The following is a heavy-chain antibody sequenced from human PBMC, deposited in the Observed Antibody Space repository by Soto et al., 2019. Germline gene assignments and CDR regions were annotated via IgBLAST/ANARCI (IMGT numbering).Heavy chain of an antibody. CDR2: INPSGGST. J-gene: IGHJ4*02. D-gene: IGHD1-20*01. V-gene: IGHV1-46*03. Sequence: QVQLVQSGAEVKKPGASVKVSCKASGYTFTSYYMHWVRQAPGQGLEWMGIINPSGGSTSYAQKCQGRVTMTRDTSTSTVYMELSSLRSEDTAVYYCASSITGTTPDYWGQGTLVTVSS. CDR3: ASSITGTTPDY. CDR1: GYTFTSYY.